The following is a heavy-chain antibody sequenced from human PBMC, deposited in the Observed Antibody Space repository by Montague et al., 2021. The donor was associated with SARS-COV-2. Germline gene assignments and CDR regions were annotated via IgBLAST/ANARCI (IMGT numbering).Heavy chain of an antibody. V-gene: IGHV4-39*01. CDR3: VRFPTSYYYDSKAAPATPDAFDI. D-gene: IGHD3-22*01. CDR2: IYYSGST. J-gene: IGHJ3*02. CDR1: GGSISSSSYY. Sequence: SETLSLTCTVSGGSISSSSYYWGWIRQPPGKGLEWIGSIYYSGSTYYNPSLKSRVTISVDTSKNQFSLKLSSVTAADPAVYYCVRFPTSYYYDSKAAPATPDAFDIWGQGTMVTVSS.